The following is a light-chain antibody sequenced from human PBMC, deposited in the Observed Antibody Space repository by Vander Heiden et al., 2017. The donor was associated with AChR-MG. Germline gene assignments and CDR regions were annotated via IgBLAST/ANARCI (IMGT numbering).Light chain of an antibody. Sequence: DIVMTQSPDSLAVPLGERATLNCKSSQSLFYSSNKKNYLAWYQQKPGQPPKLLISWASSRESGVPDRFSGGGSGTDFTLTISSLQPEDVAVYYCQQYYSVPPLFTFGPGTRVDI. V-gene: IGKV4-1*01. CDR2: WAS. CDR1: QSLFYSSNKKNY. J-gene: IGKJ3*01. CDR3: QQYYSVPPLFT.